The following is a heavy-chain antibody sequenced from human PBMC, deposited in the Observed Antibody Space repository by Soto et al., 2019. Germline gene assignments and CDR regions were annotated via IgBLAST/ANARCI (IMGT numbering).Heavy chain of an antibody. CDR2: IDPSCRTT. CDR1: GYTLTTYY. D-gene: IGHD1-26*01. Sequence: ASVKVSCKASGYTLTTYYIHWVRQAPVQGLEWMGIIDPSCRTTNYAQKFKDRVTMTRDTSTNTVYMQMSGLRFGDTAMYYCATSVGSTVGPDFDFWGRGTLVTLSS. V-gene: IGHV1-46*01. CDR3: ATSVGSTVGPDFDF. J-gene: IGHJ4*02.